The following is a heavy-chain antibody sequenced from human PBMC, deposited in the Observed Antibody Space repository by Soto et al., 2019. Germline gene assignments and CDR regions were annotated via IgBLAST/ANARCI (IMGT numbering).Heavy chain of an antibody. CDR3: AREEVPQWFTRGYYGMDV. D-gene: IGHD2-2*01. Sequence: SETLSLTCAVYGGSFSGYYWTWIRQPPGKGLEWIGDINHSGSTNYNSSLKSRVTISVDTSKNQLSLNLMSVTAADTAVYYCAREEVPQWFTRGYYGMDVWGQGTTVTVSS. CDR1: GGSFSGYY. CDR2: INHSGST. J-gene: IGHJ6*02. V-gene: IGHV4-34*01.